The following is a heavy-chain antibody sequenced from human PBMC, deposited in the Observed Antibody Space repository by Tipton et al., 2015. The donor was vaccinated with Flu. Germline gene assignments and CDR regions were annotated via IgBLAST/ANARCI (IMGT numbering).Heavy chain of an antibody. CDR1: GFTFSSYA. D-gene: IGHD4-17*01. CDR3: AKVWSYGDPTGGNAFDI. Sequence: GSLRLSCAASGFTFSSYAMSWVRQAPGKGLEWVSAISGSGGSTYYADSVKGRFTISRDNSKNTLYLQMNSLRAEDTAVYYCAKVWSYGDPTGGNAFDIWGQGTMVTVSS. CDR2: ISGSGGST. J-gene: IGHJ3*02. V-gene: IGHV3-23*01.